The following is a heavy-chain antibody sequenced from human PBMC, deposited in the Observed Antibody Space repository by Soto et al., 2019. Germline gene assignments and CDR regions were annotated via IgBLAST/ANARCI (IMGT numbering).Heavy chain of an antibody. CDR2: ISGSGGST. Sequence: EVQLLESGGGLVQPGGSLRLSCAASGFTFSSYAMSWVRQAPGKGLEWVSAISGSGGSTYYADSVKGRFTISRDNSKNTLYLQMNRLRAEDTAVYYCAKVKSYYDSSGPPDAFDIWGQGTMVTVSS. D-gene: IGHD3-22*01. CDR3: AKVKSYYDSSGPPDAFDI. V-gene: IGHV3-23*01. J-gene: IGHJ3*02. CDR1: GFTFSSYA.